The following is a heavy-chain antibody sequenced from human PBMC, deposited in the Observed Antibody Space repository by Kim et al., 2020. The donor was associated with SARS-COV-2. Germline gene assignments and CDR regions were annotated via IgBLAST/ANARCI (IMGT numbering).Heavy chain of an antibody. CDR2: IWYDGSNK. D-gene: IGHD5-18*01. J-gene: IGHJ4*02. CDR3: AKVGYSYGYPEHYFDY. V-gene: IGHV3-33*06. CDR1: GFTFSSYG. Sequence: GGSLRLSCAASGFTFSSYGMHWVRRTPGKGLEWVAVIWYDGSNKYYGDSVKGRFTISRDNSKNTLYLQMNSLRAEDTAVYYCAKVGYSYGYPEHYFDYCGQGTLGTVSS.